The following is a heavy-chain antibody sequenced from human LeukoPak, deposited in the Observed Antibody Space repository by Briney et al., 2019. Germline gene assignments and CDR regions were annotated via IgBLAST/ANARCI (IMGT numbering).Heavy chain of an antibody. CDR3: ARTTYYYGSGSYHPYYMDV. D-gene: IGHD3-10*01. J-gene: IGHJ6*03. CDR1: GGFFSRYY. CDR2: INHSGST. V-gene: IGHV4-34*01. Sequence: PSETLSLTCAVYGGFFSRYYWSWIPQPPGKGLEWIGEINHSGSTNYNPSLKSRVTISVDTSKNQFSLTLSSVTAADTAVYYCARTTYYYGSGSYHPYYMDVWGKGTTVTISS.